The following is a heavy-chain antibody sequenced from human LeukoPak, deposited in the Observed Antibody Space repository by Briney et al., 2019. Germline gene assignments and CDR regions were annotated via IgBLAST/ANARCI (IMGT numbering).Heavy chain of an antibody. V-gene: IGHV1-69*13. CDR2: IIPIFTSP. Sequence: ASVKVSCKASGGTFSNFGINWVRLAPGQGLEWMGGIIPIFTSPNYAQKFQGRVTITADESTSTAYMELSSLRSEDTAVYYCARGAVMVTLATHFDYWGQGTLVTVSS. J-gene: IGHJ4*02. CDR1: GGTFSNFG. D-gene: IGHD5-18*01. CDR3: ARGAVMVTLATHFDY.